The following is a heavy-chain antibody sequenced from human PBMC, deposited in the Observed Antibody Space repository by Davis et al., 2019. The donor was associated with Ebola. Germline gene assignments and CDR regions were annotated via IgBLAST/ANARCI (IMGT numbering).Heavy chain of an antibody. V-gene: IGHV3-23*01. CDR2: MSGSGGTT. CDR3: AKDSRRFDY. J-gene: IGHJ4*02. Sequence: GESLKISCAASEFTFSSYAMSWVRQAPGKGLEWVSVMSGSGGTTYYADSVKGRFTISRDNSKNTLYLQMNSLRVEDTAVYYCAKDSRRFDYWGQGTLVTVSS. CDR1: EFTFSSYA.